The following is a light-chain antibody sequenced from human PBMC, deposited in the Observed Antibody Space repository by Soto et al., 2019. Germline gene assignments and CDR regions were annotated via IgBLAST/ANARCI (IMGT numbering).Light chain of an antibody. J-gene: IGKJ1*01. V-gene: IGKV1-5*01. Sequence: DIQMTQSPSTLSASVGERVTITCRASQTISNWLAWYQQIPGKAPRLLIYGASNLEGGVPSRFSGSGSGTEFTLTISSLQPDDFATYYCQQYKTDRWTFGQGTKVEIK. CDR2: GAS. CDR1: QTISNW. CDR3: QQYKTDRWT.